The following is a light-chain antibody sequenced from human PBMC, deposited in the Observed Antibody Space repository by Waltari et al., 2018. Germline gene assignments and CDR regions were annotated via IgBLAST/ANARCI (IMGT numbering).Light chain of an antibody. CDR1: KLGEKY. CDR2: QDT. Sequence: SYELTQSPSVSVSPAQSATITCSGDKLGEKYVCWYQQKPGQSPVLVIYQDTKRPSGIPERFFGSNSGNTATLTISGTQTMDEADYYCQAGDGTTVVFGGGTKLTVL. CDR3: QAGDGTTVV. V-gene: IGLV3-1*01. J-gene: IGLJ2*01.